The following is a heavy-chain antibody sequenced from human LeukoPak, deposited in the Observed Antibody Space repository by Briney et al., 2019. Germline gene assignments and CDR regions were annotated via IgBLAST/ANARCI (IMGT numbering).Heavy chain of an antibody. CDR2: IPYDGSNK. J-gene: IGHJ4*02. Sequence: GGSLRLSCAASGFTFSSYAMHWVRQAPGKGLEWVAVIPYDGSNKYYADSVKGRFTISRDNSKNTLYLQTNSLRAEDTAVYYCAREETYYYDSSGLDYWGQGTLVTVSS. D-gene: IGHD3-22*01. CDR3: AREETYYYDSSGLDY. V-gene: IGHV3-30-3*01. CDR1: GFTFSSYA.